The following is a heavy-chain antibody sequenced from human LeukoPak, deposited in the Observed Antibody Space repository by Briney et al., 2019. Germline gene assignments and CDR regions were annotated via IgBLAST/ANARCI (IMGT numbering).Heavy chain of an antibody. CDR1: GGTFSSYA. D-gene: IGHD3-16*01. J-gene: IGHJ4*02. CDR2: IIPILGIA. CDR3: ARGDSYDYVWGSYRLGNYLDY. Sequence: ASVKVSCKASGGTFSSYAISWVRQAPGQGLEWMGRIIPILGIANYAQKFQGRVTITADKSTSTAYVELSSLRSDDTAVYYCARGDSYDYVWGSYRLGNYLDYWGQGTLVTVSS. V-gene: IGHV1-69*04.